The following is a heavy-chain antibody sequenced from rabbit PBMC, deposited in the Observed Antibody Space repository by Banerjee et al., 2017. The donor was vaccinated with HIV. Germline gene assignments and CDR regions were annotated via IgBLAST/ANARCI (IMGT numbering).Heavy chain of an antibody. CDR2: IYTGSGST. V-gene: IGHV1S40*01. D-gene: IGHD6-1*01. Sequence: QSLEESGGGLVQPEGSLTLTCTASGFSFSSSYYMCWVRQAPGKGLEWIGCIYTGSGSTYYASWAKGRFTISKTSSTTLTLQMTSLTAADTATYFCARALPYYTGYDYSHDLWGPGTLVTVS. CDR1: GFSFSSSYY. J-gene: IGHJ6*01. CDR3: ARALPYYTGYDYSHDL.